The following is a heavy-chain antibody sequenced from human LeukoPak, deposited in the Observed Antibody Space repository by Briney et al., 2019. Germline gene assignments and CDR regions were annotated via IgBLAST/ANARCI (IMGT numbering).Heavy chain of an antibody. D-gene: IGHD6-13*01. CDR2: IYPRDGST. Sequence: ASVKVSCKASGYTFTSNYIHWVRQAPGQGLEWMGMIYPRDGSTSYAQKFQGRVTVTRDTSTSTVHMELSGLRSEDTAVYYCAREDSSSWNWGQGTLVTVSS. CDR3: AREDSSSWN. V-gene: IGHV1-46*01. CDR1: GYTFTSNY. J-gene: IGHJ4*02.